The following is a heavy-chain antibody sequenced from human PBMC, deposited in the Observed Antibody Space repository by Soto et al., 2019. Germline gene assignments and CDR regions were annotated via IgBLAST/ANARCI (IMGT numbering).Heavy chain of an antibody. D-gene: IGHD4-17*01. CDR1: EFTFANAW. CDR3: TSLYYGH. Sequence: GGSLRLSCAASEFTFANAWISWVRQAPGKGLEWVGRIKSKADGGTTDYAAPVRGRFTISRDESQNTLYLQMNSLKTEDTAVYYCTSLYYGHWGQGTLVTVSS. J-gene: IGHJ4*02. CDR2: IKSKADGGTT. V-gene: IGHV3-15*01.